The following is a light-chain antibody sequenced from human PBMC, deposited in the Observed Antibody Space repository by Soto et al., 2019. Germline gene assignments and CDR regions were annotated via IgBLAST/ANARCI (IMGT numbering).Light chain of an antibody. CDR2: GAS. Sequence: EIVMTQSPATLSVSPGERATLSCRASQSVSSILAWYQQKPGQAPRLIIYGASTRATGIPARFSGSGSGTEFTLTISSLQSEDIAVYYCQQYDNWPRTFGQGTKLEIK. J-gene: IGKJ2*01. CDR3: QQYDNWPRT. CDR1: QSVSSI. V-gene: IGKV3-15*01.